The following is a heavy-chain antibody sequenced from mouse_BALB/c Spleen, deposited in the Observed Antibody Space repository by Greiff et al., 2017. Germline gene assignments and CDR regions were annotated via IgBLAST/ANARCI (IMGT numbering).Heavy chain of an antibody. D-gene: IGHD2-12*01. V-gene: IGHV2-9*02. CDR1: GFSLTSYG. J-gene: IGHJ4*01. CDR3: ARVGTTGYAMDY. CDR2: IWAGGST. Sequence: VQVVESGPGLVAPSQSLSITCTVSGFSLTSYGVHWVRQPPGKGLEWLGVIWAGGSTNYNSALMSRLSISKDNSKSQVFLKMNSLQTDDTAMYYCARVGTTGYAMDYWGQGTSVTVSS.